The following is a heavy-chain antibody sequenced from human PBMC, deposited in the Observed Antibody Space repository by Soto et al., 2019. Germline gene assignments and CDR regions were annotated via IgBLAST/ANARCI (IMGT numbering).Heavy chain of an antibody. Sequence: QTLSDTWAGSGGTTSRGAYFWCWIRQQKGKGLEWIGYLYHRGSTYYNPSLKSRVTISVDRSKNQFSLKLSSVTAADTAVYYCARARNNWNFFFCYDYHHDVLYFWGQGSSVIGSS. V-gene: IGHV4-30-2*01. J-gene: IGHJ6*02. CDR2: LYHRGST. CDR1: GGTTSRGAYF. CDR3: ARARNNWNFFFCYDYHHDVLYF. D-gene: IGHD1-7*01.